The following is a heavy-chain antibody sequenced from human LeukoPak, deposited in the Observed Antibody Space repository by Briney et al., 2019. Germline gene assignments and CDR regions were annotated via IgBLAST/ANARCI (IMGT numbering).Heavy chain of an antibody. CDR2: IYPGDSDT. D-gene: IGHD5-24*01. CDR1: GYSFTSYW. CDR3: ARSRDGYNLFGTADY. V-gene: IGHV5-51*01. Sequence: GESLKISCKGSGYSFTSYWIGWVRQMPGKGLEWMGIIYPGDSDTRYSPSFQGQVTISADKSISTAYLQWSSLKASDTATYFCARSRDGYNLFGTADYWGQGTLVTVSS. J-gene: IGHJ4*02.